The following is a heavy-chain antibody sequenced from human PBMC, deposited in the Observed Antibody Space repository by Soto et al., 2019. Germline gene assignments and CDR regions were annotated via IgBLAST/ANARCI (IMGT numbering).Heavy chain of an antibody. J-gene: IGHJ3*02. V-gene: IGHV3-21*01. Sequence: GGSLGLSCAASGFTFSSYSMNWVRQAPGKGLEWVSSISSSSSYIYYADSVKGRFTISRDNAKNSLYLQMNSLRAEDTAVYYCARDSPFLDNWNNKGEGPKNAFDIWGQGTMVTVSS. CDR2: ISSSSSYI. D-gene: IGHD1-20*01. CDR3: ARDSPFLDNWNNKGEGPKNAFDI. CDR1: GFTFSSYS.